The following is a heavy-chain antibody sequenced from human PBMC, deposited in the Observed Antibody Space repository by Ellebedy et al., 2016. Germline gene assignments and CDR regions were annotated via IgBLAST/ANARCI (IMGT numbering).Heavy chain of an antibody. J-gene: IGHJ3*02. CDR1: GGTFSSYA. CDR3: ARDRQQLGRYDAFDI. Sequence: SVKVSCXASGGTFSSYAISWVRQAPGQGLEWMGGIIPIFGTANYAQKFQGRVTITADESTSTAYMELSSLRSEDTAVYYCARDRQQLGRYDAFDIWGQGTMVTVSS. V-gene: IGHV1-69*13. CDR2: IIPIFGTA. D-gene: IGHD6-13*01.